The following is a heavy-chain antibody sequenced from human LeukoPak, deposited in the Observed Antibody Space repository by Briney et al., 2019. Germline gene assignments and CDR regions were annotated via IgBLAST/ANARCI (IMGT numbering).Heavy chain of an antibody. Sequence: GGSLRLSCAASGFTFSSYSMNWVRQAPGKGLEWVSSISSSSSYIYYADSVKGRFSISRDNAKNTLYLQMNSLRVEDTAVYYCARGRPHGNDYWGQGTLVTVSS. J-gene: IGHJ4*02. CDR3: ARGRPHGNDY. CDR1: GFTFSSYS. CDR2: ISSSSSYI. V-gene: IGHV3-21*01. D-gene: IGHD4-23*01.